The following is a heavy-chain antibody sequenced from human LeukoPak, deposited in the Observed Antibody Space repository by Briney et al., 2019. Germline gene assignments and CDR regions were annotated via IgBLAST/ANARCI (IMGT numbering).Heavy chain of an antibody. V-gene: IGHV4-34*01. D-gene: IGHD5-18*01. CDR1: GFTFSSYA. CDR2: INHSGST. J-gene: IGHJ3*02. CDR3: ARAREYSYGYRLADAFDI. Sequence: GSLRLSCAASGFTFSSYAMSWIRQPPGKGLEWIGEINHSGSTNYNPSLKSRVTISVDTSKNQFSLKLSSVTAADTAVYYCARAREYSYGYRLADAFDIWGQGTMVTVSS.